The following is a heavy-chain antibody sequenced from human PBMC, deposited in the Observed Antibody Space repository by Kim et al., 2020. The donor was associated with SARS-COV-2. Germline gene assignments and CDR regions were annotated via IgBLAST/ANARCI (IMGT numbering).Heavy chain of an antibody. Sequence: GGSLRLSCAASGFTFSSYSMNWVRQAPGKGLEWVSYISSSSSTIYYADSVKGRFTISRDNAKNSLYLQMNSLRDEDTAVYYCARDHEDIVVVVAATTGFDYWGQGTLVTVSS. CDR1: GFTFSSYS. D-gene: IGHD2-15*01. CDR2: ISSSSSTI. V-gene: IGHV3-48*02. CDR3: ARDHEDIVVVVAATTGFDY. J-gene: IGHJ4*02.